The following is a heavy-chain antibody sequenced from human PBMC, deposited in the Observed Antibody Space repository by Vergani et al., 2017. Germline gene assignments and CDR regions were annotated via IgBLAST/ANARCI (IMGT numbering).Heavy chain of an antibody. Sequence: QVQLQESGPGLVKPSETLSLTCTVSGGSVSSGSYYWSWIRQPPGKGLEWIGYIYYSGSTNYNPSLKSRVTISVDTSKNQFSLKLSSVTAADTAVYYCADGGLDGYNRNWGQGTLVTGSS. CDR3: ADGGLDGYNRN. CDR1: GGSVSSGSYY. J-gene: IGHJ4*02. CDR2: IYYSGST. D-gene: IGHD5-24*01. V-gene: IGHV4-61*01.